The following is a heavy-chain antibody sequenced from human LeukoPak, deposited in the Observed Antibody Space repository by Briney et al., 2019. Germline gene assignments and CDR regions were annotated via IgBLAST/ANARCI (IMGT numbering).Heavy chain of an antibody. Sequence: GGSLRLSCAASGFTFSSYEMNWVRQAPGRGLEWVSYISSSGSTIYYANSVKGRFTISRDNSKNTLYLQMNSLRAEDTAVYYCAAAEMATISYWGQGTLVTVSS. J-gene: IGHJ4*02. CDR1: GFTFSSYE. V-gene: IGHV3-48*03. CDR3: AAAEMATISY. D-gene: IGHD5-24*01. CDR2: ISSSGSTI.